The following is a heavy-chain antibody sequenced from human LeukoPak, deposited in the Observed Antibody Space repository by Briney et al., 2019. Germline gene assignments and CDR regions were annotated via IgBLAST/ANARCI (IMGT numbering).Heavy chain of an antibody. Sequence: SETLSLTCTVSGGSFNISSYYWGWIRQPPGRGLEWIGTVYYSGKTSYSPSLKSRVTISVDTSKNQFSLKLTSVTAADTAVYFCARESSGWYFDYWGQGTLVTVS. J-gene: IGHJ4*02. V-gene: IGHV4-39*07. CDR3: ARESSGWYFDY. D-gene: IGHD6-19*01. CDR1: GGSFNISSYY. CDR2: VYYSGKT.